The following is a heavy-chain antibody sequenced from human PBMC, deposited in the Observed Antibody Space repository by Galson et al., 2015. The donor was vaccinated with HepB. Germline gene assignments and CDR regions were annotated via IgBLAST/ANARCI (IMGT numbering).Heavy chain of an antibody. CDR2: IIPIFGTA. Sequence: SVKVSCKASGGTFSSYAISWVRQAPGQGLEWMGGIIPIFGTANYAQKFQGRVTITADESTSTAYMELSSLRSEDTAVYYCASGSYPPPDYYYYYMDVWGKGTTVTVSS. V-gene: IGHV1-69*13. CDR1: GGTFSSYA. CDR3: ASGSYPPPDYYYYYMDV. J-gene: IGHJ6*03. D-gene: IGHD1-26*01.